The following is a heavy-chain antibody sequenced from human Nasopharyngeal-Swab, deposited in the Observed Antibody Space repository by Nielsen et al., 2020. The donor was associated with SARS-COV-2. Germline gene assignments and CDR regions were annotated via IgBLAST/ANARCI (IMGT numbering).Heavy chain of an antibody. J-gene: IGHJ6*02. Sequence: GESLKISCKGSGYSFTSYWIGWVRQMPGKGLEWMGIIYPGDSDTRYSPSFQGQVTISADKSISTAYLQWSSLKASDTAMYYCARHMEAVADPYYYYGMDVWGQGTTVTVSS. CDR2: IYPGDSDT. D-gene: IGHD6-19*01. CDR1: GYSFTSYW. CDR3: ARHMEAVADPYYYYGMDV. V-gene: IGHV5-51*01.